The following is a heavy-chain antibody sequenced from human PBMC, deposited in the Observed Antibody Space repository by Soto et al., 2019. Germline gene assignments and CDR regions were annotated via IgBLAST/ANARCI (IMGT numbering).Heavy chain of an antibody. CDR1: GGTFSSYT. Sequence: SVQVSCKASGGTFSSYTISWVRQAPGQGLEWMGRIIPILGIANYAQKFQGRVTITADKSTSTAYMELSSLRSEDTAVYYCASPLLGSSGDGHDAFDIWGQGTMVTVSS. J-gene: IGHJ3*02. D-gene: IGHD6-25*01. CDR2: IIPILGIA. V-gene: IGHV1-69*02. CDR3: ASPLLGSSGDGHDAFDI.